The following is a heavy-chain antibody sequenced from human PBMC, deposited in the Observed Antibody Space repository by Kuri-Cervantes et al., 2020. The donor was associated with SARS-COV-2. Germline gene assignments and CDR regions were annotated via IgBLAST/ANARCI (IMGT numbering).Heavy chain of an antibody. CDR1: GYSFTNFA. CDR2: ISAYNGNI. V-gene: IGHV1-18*01. D-gene: IGHD5-12*01. J-gene: IGHJ4*02. Sequence: ASVKVSCKTSGYSFTNFALTWVRQAPGQGLEWMGWISAYNGNIHYAQKFQGRVTMTEDTSTDTAYMELSSLRSEDTAVYYCARDPGYFGYDLQSALDYWGQGILVTVSS. CDR3: ARDPGYFGYDLQSALDY.